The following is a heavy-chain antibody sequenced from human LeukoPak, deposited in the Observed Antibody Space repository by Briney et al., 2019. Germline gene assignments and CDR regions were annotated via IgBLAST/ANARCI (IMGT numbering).Heavy chain of an antibody. V-gene: IGHV3-33*01. CDR2: IWDDGSKN. D-gene: IGHD3-16*01. Sequence: NPGRSLTLSCAASGFTFSSYGMHWVRQAPGRGLEWVAVIWDDGSKNYYADSVKARFAISRDNTKNTVYLQMDSLRAGDTALYYCARDLGRGNTPFDYWGQGTLVTVSS. CDR3: ARDLGRGNTPFDY. CDR1: GFTFSSYG. J-gene: IGHJ4*02.